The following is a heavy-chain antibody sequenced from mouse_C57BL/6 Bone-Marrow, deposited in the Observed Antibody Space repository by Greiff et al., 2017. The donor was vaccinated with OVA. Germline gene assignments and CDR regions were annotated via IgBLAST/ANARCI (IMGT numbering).Heavy chain of an antibody. D-gene: IGHD1-1*01. J-gene: IGHJ3*01. V-gene: IGHV5-12*01. CDR3: ARHTIYYGSSSWFAY. CDR2: ISNGGGST. CDR1: GFTFSDYY. Sequence: EVQVVESGGGLVQPGGSLKLSCAASGFTFSDYYMYWVRQTPEKRLEWVAYISNGGGSTYYPDTVKGRFTISRDNAKNTLYLQMSRLKSEDTAMYYCARHTIYYGSSSWFAYWGQGTLVTVSA.